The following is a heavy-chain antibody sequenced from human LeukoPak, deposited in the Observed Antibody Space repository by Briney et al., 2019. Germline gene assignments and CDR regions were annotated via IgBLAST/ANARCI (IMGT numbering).Heavy chain of an antibody. D-gene: IGHD6-13*01. CDR1: GYTFTGYY. Sequence: ASVKVSCKASGYTFTGYYMLWVRQAPGQGLEWMGWINPNSGGTNYAQKFQGRVTMTRDTSISTAYMELSRLRSDDTAVYYCARRLLSSSAAGKDDWGQGTLVTVSS. J-gene: IGHJ4*02. CDR3: ARRLLSSSAAGKDD. V-gene: IGHV1-2*02. CDR2: INPNSGGT.